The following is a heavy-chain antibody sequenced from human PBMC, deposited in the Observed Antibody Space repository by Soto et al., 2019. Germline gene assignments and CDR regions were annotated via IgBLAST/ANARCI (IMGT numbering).Heavy chain of an antibody. Sequence: QPGGSLRLSCAASGFTFSSYAMSWVRQAPGKGLEWVSAISGSGGSTYYADSVKGRFTISRDNSKNTLYLQMNSLRAEDMVVYFCVADSRIGYWGQGTLVTVSS. CDR2: ISGSGGST. J-gene: IGHJ4*02. CDR3: VADSRIGY. D-gene: IGHD3-22*01. CDR1: GFTFSSYA. V-gene: IGHV3-23*01.